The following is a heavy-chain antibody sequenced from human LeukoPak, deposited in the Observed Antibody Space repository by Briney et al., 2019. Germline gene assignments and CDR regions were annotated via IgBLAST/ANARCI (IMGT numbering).Heavy chain of an antibody. CDR2: INHSGST. CDR3: ARGQTTYYYDSSGYLGFENRPPYFDY. D-gene: IGHD3-22*01. V-gene: IGHV4-34*01. Sequence: KSSETLCLTCAVYGGSFSGYYWSWIRQPPGKGLEWIGEINHSGSTNYNPSLKSRVTISVDTSKNQFSLKLGSVTAADTAVYYCARGQTTYYYDSSGYLGFENRPPYFDYWGQGTLVTVSS. CDR1: GGSFSGYY. J-gene: IGHJ4*02.